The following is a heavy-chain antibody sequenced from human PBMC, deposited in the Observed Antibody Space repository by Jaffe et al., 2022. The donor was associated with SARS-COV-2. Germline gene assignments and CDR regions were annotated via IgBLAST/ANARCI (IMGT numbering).Heavy chain of an antibody. Sequence: QVTLRESGPALVKPTETLTLTCTFSGFSLTTSGMCIAWIRQPPGKALEWLALIDWDDDKYYSTSLKTRLSISKDTSKNQVVLTMTNMDPADTATYYCARAIHSSSYGVGDWFDPWGQGTLVTVSS. D-gene: IGHD6-13*01. J-gene: IGHJ5*02. CDR1: GFSLTTSGMC. CDR3: ARAIHSSSYGVGDWFDP. V-gene: IGHV2-70*01. CDR2: IDWDDDK.